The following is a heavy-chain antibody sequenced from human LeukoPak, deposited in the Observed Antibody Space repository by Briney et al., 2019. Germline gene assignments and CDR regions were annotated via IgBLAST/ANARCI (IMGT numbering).Heavy chain of an antibody. V-gene: IGHV3-7*05. Sequence: PGGSLRLSCAASGFTFSSYWMSWVRQAPGKGLEWMANIKQDGSEKYYVDSVKGRFTISRDNAKNSVYLQMNSLRAEDTAVYYCVRDYCSGVTCYPGYCGQGTLVTVSS. D-gene: IGHD2-15*01. CDR3: VRDYCSGVTCYPGY. CDR2: IKQDGSEK. CDR1: GFTFSSYW. J-gene: IGHJ4*02.